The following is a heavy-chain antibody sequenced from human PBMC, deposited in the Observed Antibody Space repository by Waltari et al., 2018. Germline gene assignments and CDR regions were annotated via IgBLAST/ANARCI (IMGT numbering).Heavy chain of an antibody. V-gene: IGHV3-49*04. CDR1: GFTFGDYA. CDR2: MRSKAYGGTK. D-gene: IGHD1-20*01. CDR3: ARDPLIGSVHGMDV. J-gene: IGHJ6*02. Sequence: EVQLVESGGGLVQPGRSLRLSCTASGFTFGDYAMSWVRLAPGKGLEGVGFMRSKAYGGTKEYAASVKSRFTISRDNANNSLYLQMNSLRAEDTAVYYCARDPLIGSVHGMDVWGQGTTVIVSS.